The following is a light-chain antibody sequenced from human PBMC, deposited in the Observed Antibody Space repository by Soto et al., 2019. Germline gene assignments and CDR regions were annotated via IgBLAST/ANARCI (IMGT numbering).Light chain of an antibody. CDR1: QSISSW. Sequence: DIQMTQSPSTLSASVGDRVTITCRASQSISSWLAWYQQKPGKAPKLLIYKASSLESGVPSRFSGSGSGTEFTLPISSLQPDDFATYCCQQYYSYPWTFGQGTKVESK. CDR3: QQYYSYPWT. CDR2: KAS. V-gene: IGKV1-5*03. J-gene: IGKJ1*01.